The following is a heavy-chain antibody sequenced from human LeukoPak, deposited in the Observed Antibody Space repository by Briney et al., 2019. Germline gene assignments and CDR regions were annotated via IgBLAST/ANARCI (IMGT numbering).Heavy chain of an antibody. D-gene: IGHD6-19*01. V-gene: IGHV3-11*06. CDR1: GFTFSEYH. CDR2: ISSSSSYT. J-gene: IGHJ4*02. Sequence: GGSLRLSCAGSGFTFSEYHMTWVRQAPGKGLEWISHISSSSSYTHSADSVKGRFTISRDNAKNSLSLQMKSLRVEDTAVYYCARSRTEVPGSPLDYWGQGTLVTVSS. CDR3: ARSRTEVPGSPLDY.